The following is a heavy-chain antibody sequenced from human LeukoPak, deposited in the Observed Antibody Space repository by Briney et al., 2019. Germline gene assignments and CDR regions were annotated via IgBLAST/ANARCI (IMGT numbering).Heavy chain of an antibody. J-gene: IGHJ4*02. CDR3: ARVSWFDELPNY. CDR1: GGSISSSNFY. CDR2: IYYSGST. D-gene: IGHD3-10*01. V-gene: IGHV4-39*07. Sequence: PSETLSLTCTVSGGSISSSNFYWGWIRQPPGKGLEWIGSIYYSGSTYYDPSLKRRVTISVDTSKNQFSLKLSSVTAADTAVYYCARVSWFDELPNYWGRGPLVSVSS.